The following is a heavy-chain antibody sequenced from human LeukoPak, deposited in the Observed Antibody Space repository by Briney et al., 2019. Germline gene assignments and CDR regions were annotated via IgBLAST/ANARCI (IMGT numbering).Heavy chain of an antibody. V-gene: IGHV3-23*01. CDR2: ISGSGGST. D-gene: IGHD4-17*01. J-gene: IGHJ4*02. CDR1: GSTFSSYA. CDR3: AKDDTVTSYYFDY. Sequence: PGGSLRLSCAASGSTFSSYAMSWVRQAPGKGLEWVSAISGSGGSTYYADSVKGRFTISRDNSKNTLYLQMNSLRAEDTAVYYCAKDDTVTSYYFDYWGQGTLVTVSS.